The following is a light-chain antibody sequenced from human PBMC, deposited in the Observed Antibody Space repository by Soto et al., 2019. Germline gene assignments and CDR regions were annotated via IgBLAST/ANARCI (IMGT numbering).Light chain of an antibody. V-gene: IGLV1-44*01. J-gene: IGLJ3*02. CDR1: SSNIGSHT. Sequence: QSVLTQPPSASGTPGQRVTISCSGSSSNIGSHTVNWYQQLPGTAPKLLIYSNNQRPSGVPDRFSGSKSGTSASLAVSGLRSEDDADYYCVAWDDSLNGWVFGGGTKLTVL. CDR3: VAWDDSLNGWV. CDR2: SNN.